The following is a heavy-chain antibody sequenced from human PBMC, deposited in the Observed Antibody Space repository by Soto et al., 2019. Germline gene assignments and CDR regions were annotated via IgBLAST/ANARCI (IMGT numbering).Heavy chain of an antibody. J-gene: IGHJ6*02. Sequence: GGSLRLSCAASGFTVSSNYMSWVRQAPGKGLEWVSVIYSGGSTYYADSVKSRFTISRHNSKNTLYLQMNSLRAEDTAVYYCARVLSYGGNPIATYYYYGMDVWGQGTTVTVSS. V-gene: IGHV3-53*04. D-gene: IGHD4-17*01. CDR3: ARVLSYGGNPIATYYYYGMDV. CDR2: IYSGGST. CDR1: GFTVSSNY.